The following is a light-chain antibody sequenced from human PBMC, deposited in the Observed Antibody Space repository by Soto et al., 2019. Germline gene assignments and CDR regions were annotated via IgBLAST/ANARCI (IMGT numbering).Light chain of an antibody. CDR3: LQRSDWPIT. J-gene: IGKJ5*01. Sequence: EIVLTQSPATLSLSPGERATLSCRASQSVSSYFAWYQQKPGQAPRLLIYDASSRATGIPARFGGSGSGTDFTLNISSLEPEDFAVYYCLQRSDWPITFGQGTRLEIK. CDR1: QSVSSY. CDR2: DAS. V-gene: IGKV3-11*01.